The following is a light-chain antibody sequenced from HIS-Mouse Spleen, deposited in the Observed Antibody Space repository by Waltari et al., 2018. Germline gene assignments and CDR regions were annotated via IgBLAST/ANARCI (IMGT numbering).Light chain of an antibody. CDR3: SSYTSSSTVV. J-gene: IGLJ2*01. CDR1: SRNAGGSNY. CDR2: EVS. V-gene: IGLV2-14*01. Sequence: QSALTQPPSLSGSHGQAITLPFTGTSRNAGGSNYVSRYQQQPGKAPKLMIYEVSNRPSGVSNRFSGSKSGNTASLTISGLQAEDEADYYCSSYTSSSTVVFGGGTKLTVL.